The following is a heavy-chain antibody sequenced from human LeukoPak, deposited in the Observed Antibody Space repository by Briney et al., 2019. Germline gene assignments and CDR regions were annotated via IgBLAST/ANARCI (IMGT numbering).Heavy chain of an antibody. CDR2: FYYSGST. Sequence: PSETLSLTCTVSGGSISSSNYYWGWIRQPPGRGLEWIGSFYYSGSTYYNPSLRSRVTISVDTSKNQFSLRLSSVTATDTAVYYCARRLAGTEDYWGQGTLVTVS. CDR1: GGSISSSNYY. CDR3: ARRLAGTEDY. J-gene: IGHJ4*02. V-gene: IGHV4-39*01. D-gene: IGHD6-13*01.